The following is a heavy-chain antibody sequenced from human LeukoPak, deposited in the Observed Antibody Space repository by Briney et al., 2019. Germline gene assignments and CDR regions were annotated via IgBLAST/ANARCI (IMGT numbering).Heavy chain of an antibody. D-gene: IGHD3-22*01. V-gene: IGHV3-53*01. J-gene: IGHJ5*02. Sequence: GGSLRLSCAVSASIASDYYMSWVRQAPRKGPERVSVISSSGSAYYTDSLKGRFTISRDNSKNTLYLQMNSLRAEDTAIYYCARGPSSDYGAWGQGTLVTVSS. CDR1: ASIASDYY. CDR2: ISSSGSA. CDR3: ARGPSSDYGA.